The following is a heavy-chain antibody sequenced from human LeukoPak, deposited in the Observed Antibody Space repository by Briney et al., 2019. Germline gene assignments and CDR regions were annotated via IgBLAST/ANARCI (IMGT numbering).Heavy chain of an antibody. CDR1: GYTFTSYD. Sequence: ASVKVSCKASGYTFTSYDINWVRQATGQGLEWIGCINPNSGNTGYAQKFQGRVTITRNTSISTAYMELSSLRSEDTAVYYCARGRYCSGGSCYWRGSWFDPWGQGTLVTVSS. V-gene: IGHV1-8*03. D-gene: IGHD2-15*01. J-gene: IGHJ5*02. CDR3: ARGRYCSGGSCYWRGSWFDP. CDR2: INPNSGNT.